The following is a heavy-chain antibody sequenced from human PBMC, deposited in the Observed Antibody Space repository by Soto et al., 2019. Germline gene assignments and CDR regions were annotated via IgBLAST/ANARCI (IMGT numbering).Heavy chain of an antibody. J-gene: IGHJ4*02. D-gene: IGHD6-13*01. CDR3: VKSTTAGLGDY. Sequence: PGGSLRLSCSASGSTFSNYALNWVRQAPGKGLESVSAISSHGNNIYYADSVKGRFSISRDNSNNNLYLQMSSLRIEDTAVYYCVKSTTAGLGDYWGQGTLVTVSS. V-gene: IGHV3-64D*06. CDR2: ISSHGNNI. CDR1: GSTFSNYA.